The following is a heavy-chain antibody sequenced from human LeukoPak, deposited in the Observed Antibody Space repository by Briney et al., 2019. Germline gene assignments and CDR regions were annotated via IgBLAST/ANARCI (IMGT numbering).Heavy chain of an antibody. CDR2: IYYSGST. V-gene: IGHV4-39*07. J-gene: IGHJ4*02. CDR1: GGSISSSSYY. CDR3: ARGSSLTMVRGVIIPQFDY. Sequence: KPSETLSLTCTVSGGSISSSSYYWGWIRQPPGKGLEWIGSIYYSGSTYYNPSLKSRVTISVDTSKNQFSLKLSSVTAADTAVYYCARGSSLTMVRGVIIPQFDYWGQGTLVTVSS. D-gene: IGHD3-10*01.